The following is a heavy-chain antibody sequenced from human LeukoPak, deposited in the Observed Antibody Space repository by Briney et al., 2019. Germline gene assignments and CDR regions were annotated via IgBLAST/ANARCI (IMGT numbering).Heavy chain of an antibody. CDR3: ARGRQQLVSYYFDY. D-gene: IGHD6-13*01. V-gene: IGHV4-31*03. CDR2: MYYRGST. J-gene: IGHJ4*02. CDR1: GGSISSGNYY. Sequence: SETLSLTCTVSGGSISSGNYYWSWIRQHPGKGLEWIGYMYYRGSTYYNPSLKSRVTISVDTSKNQFSLKLSSVTAADTAVYYCARGRQQLVSYYFDYWGQGTLVTVSS.